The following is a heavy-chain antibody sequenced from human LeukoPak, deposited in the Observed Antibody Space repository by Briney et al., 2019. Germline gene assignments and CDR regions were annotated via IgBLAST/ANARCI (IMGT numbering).Heavy chain of an antibody. CDR2: MEEDGGEK. J-gene: IGHJ2*01. Sequence: GGSLRLSCAASGFIFSPYWVTWVRQAPGMGLEWVANMEEDGGEKFYVDSVRGRFTISRDNAKNSVYLQMNSLRVEDTGVYYCARVRTEWYIDLWGRGTLVTVST. CDR1: GFIFSPYW. V-gene: IGHV3-7*01. D-gene: IGHD2-8*02. CDR3: ARVRTEWYIDL.